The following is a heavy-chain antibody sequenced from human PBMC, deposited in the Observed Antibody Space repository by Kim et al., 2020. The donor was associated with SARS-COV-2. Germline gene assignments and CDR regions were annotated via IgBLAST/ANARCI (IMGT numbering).Heavy chain of an antibody. V-gene: IGHV1-18*01. J-gene: IGHJ4*02. CDR3: ARVPTYYYDSSGYYYASGFDY. CDR1: GYTFTSYG. CDR2: ISAYNGNT. Sequence: ASVKVSCKASGYTFTSYGISWVRQAPGQGLEWMGWISAYNGNTNYAQKLQCRVTMTTDTSTSTAYMELRSLRSDDTAVYYCARVPTYYYDSSGYYYASGFDYWGQGTLVTVSS. D-gene: IGHD3-22*01.